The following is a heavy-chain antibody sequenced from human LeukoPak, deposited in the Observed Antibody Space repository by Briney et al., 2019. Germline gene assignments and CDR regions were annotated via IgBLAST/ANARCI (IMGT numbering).Heavy chain of an antibody. CDR2: IYSGGST. Sequence: GGSLRLSCAASRFTVSSNYMSWVRQAPGTGLEWVSVIYSGGSTYYADSVKGRFTISRDNSKNTLYLQMNSLRAEDTAVYYCASTYYSNYLPPDYYYGMDVWGQGTTVTVSS. CDR1: RFTVSSNY. V-gene: IGHV3-53*01. J-gene: IGHJ6*02. D-gene: IGHD4-11*01. CDR3: ASTYYSNYLPPDYYYGMDV.